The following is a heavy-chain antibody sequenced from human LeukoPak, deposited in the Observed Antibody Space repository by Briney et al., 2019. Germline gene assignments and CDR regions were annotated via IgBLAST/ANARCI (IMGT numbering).Heavy chain of an antibody. J-gene: IGHJ6*02. CDR2: IGSSSSYI. V-gene: IGHV3-21*01. CDR3: ARAKVAYGMDV. D-gene: IGHD5-12*01. CDR1: GFTFSSYS. Sequence: GGSLRLSCAASGFTFSSYSMNWVRQAPGKGLEWVSSIGSSSSYIYYADSVKGRFTISRDNAKNSLYLQMNSLRAEDTAVYYCARAKVAYGMDVWGQGTTVTVSS.